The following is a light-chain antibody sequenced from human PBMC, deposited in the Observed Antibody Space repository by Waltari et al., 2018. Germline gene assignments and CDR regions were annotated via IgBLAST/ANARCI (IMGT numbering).Light chain of an antibody. Sequence: DIQMTQSPSSVSASVGDRVTMTCRASEDISIWLAWFQQKPGMAPKFLIYAASILESGVPSRFSGNGSGTDFALSISGLQPEDFATYFCQHTYTFPITFG. CDR2: AAS. CDR3: QHTYTFPIT. V-gene: IGKV1-12*01. J-gene: IGKJ5*01. CDR1: EDISIW.